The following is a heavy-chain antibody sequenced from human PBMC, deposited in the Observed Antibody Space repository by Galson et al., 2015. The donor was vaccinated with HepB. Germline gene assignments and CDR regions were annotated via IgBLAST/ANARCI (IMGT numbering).Heavy chain of an antibody. CDR3: ARVSSSGYSDY. J-gene: IGHJ4*02. D-gene: IGHD3-22*01. CDR1: GGSISSYY. V-gene: IGHV4-59*01. CDR2: IYYSGSA. Sequence: ETLSLTCTVSGGSISSYYWSWIRQPPGKGLEWIGYIYYSGSASYNPSLKSRVTISVDTSKNQFSLKLSSVTAAETAVYYCARVSSSGYSDYWGQGTLVTVSS.